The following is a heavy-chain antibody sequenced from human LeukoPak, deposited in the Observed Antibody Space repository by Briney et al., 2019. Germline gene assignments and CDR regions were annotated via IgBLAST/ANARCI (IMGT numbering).Heavy chain of an antibody. J-gene: IGHJ4*02. CDR2: ISGSGGNT. V-gene: IGHV3-23*01. D-gene: IGHD2-15*01. Sequence: PGGSLRLSCAASGFTFSSYAMSWVRQAPGKGLEWVSGISGSGGNTYYADSVKGRFNISRDNSKKTLYLQMNSLRAEDTALYYCAKLGPGYCSVGTCYSRWYYFDSWGQGTLVTVSS. CDR3: AKLGPGYCSVGTCYSRWYYFDS. CDR1: GFTFSSYA.